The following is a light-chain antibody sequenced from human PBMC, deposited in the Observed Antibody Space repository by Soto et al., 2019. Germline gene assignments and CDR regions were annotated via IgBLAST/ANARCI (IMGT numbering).Light chain of an antibody. Sequence: QSALTQPRSVSGSPGQSVTISCTGSSSDVGAYNYASWYQQHPGTAPKLMIHDVNKRPSGVPDRFSGSKSGNTASLTISGLQAEDEADYYCCSYAGDYRDVFGTGTKLTVL. CDR1: SSDVGAYNY. V-gene: IGLV2-11*01. J-gene: IGLJ1*01. CDR3: CSYAGDYRDV. CDR2: DVN.